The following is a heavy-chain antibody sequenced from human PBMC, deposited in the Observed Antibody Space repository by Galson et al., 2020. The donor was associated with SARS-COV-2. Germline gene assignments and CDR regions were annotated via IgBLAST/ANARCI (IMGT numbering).Heavy chain of an antibody. CDR2: IGSDGSAT. CDR3: ATWTHSSSPR. Sequence: GGSLRLSCAASGFPLRTFWMSWVRQAPGKGLEWVAHIGSDGSATGHADSVKGRFTISRDNAKNTMYLQMNSLKAEDTAVYYCATWTHSSSPRWGQGTLVTVSS. CDR1: GFPLRTFW. V-gene: IGHV3-74*01. J-gene: IGHJ4*02. D-gene: IGHD6-13*01.